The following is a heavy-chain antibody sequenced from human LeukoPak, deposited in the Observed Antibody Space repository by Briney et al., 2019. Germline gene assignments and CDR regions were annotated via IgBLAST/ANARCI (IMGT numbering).Heavy chain of an antibody. J-gene: IGHJ4*02. CDR1: EFTFSYYG. V-gene: IGHV3-30*03. CDR2: ISYDGSNK. CDR3: ARAPTRLGEFDY. D-gene: IGHD6-19*01. Sequence: GSLRLSCAASEFTFSYYGMHWVRQAPGKGLEWVAVISYDGSNKYYADSVKGRFTISRDNSKNTLYLQMNSPRAEDTAVYYCARAPTRLGEFDYWGQGTLVTVSS.